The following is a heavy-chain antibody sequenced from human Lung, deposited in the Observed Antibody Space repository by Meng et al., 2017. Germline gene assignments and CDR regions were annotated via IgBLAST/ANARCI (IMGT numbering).Heavy chain of an antibody. CDR1: GGSFSDYY. CDR3: ARGPTTMAHDFDY. D-gene: IGHD4-11*01. V-gene: IGHV4-34*01. CDR2: INHSGST. Sequence: HLQQWGEGLLQPYATLALTCVVSGGSFSDYYWSWIRQPPGKGLEWIGEINHSGSTNYNPSLESRATISVDTSQNNLSLKLSSVTAADSAVYYCARGPTTMAHDFDYWGQGTLVTVSS. J-gene: IGHJ4*02.